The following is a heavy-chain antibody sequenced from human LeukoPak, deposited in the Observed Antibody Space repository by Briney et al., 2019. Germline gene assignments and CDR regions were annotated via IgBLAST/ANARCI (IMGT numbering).Heavy chain of an antibody. D-gene: IGHD2-2*01. CDR2: INPNSGGT. Sequence: GASVKVSCKASGYTFTGYYMHWVRQAPGQGLEWMGWINPNSGGTNYAQKFQGRVTMTRDTSISTAYMELSKLRSDDTAVYYCARDPRYCSSTSCYRYWYFDLWGRGTLVTVSS. J-gene: IGHJ2*01. CDR3: ARDPRYCSSTSCYRYWYFDL. V-gene: IGHV1-2*02. CDR1: GYTFTGYY.